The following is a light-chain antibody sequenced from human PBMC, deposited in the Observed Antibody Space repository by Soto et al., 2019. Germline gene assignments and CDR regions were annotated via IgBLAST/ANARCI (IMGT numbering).Light chain of an antibody. CDR3: QQYYSTPPYT. Sequence: IVMTQSTDSLAVSLGARATINCKSSQSVLYSSNNKNYLAWYRQKPGQPPKLLIYWASIRESGVPDRISGIGSGTDFTLTVSSLQAEDVAIYYCQQYYSTPPYTFGQGTKLEIK. V-gene: IGKV4-1*01. CDR2: WAS. CDR1: QSVLYSSNNKNY. J-gene: IGKJ2*01.